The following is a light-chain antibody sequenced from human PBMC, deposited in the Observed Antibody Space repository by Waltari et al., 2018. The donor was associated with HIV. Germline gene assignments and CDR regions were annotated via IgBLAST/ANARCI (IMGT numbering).Light chain of an antibody. J-gene: IGLJ3*02. CDR1: DIDIGNYNL. V-gene: IGLV2-23*02. CDR3: PPYVSKTSTWQ. CDR2: DFS. Sequence: QSALTQPASVSGNPGQSVTITCTGTDIDIGNYNLVSWFQQHPGKAPKLLIYDFSKRPSGVSSRLSGSKSGYFASLTISGLLTEDESSYYCPPYVSKTSTWQFGGGTYLTV.